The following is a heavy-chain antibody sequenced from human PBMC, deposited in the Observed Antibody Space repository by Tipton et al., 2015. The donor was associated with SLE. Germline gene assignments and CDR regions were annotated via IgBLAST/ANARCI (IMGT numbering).Heavy chain of an antibody. D-gene: IGHD3-3*01. J-gene: IGHJ3*02. CDR1: GFTFSSYW. Sequence: SLRLSCAASGFTFSSYWMSWVRQAPGKGLEWVANIKQDGSEKYYVDSVKGRFTISRDNAKNSLYLQMNSLRAEDTAVYYCARGYYDFWSGYYRGAFDIWGQGTMVTVSS. CDR3: ARGYYDFWSGYYRGAFDI. V-gene: IGHV3-7*03. CDR2: IKQDGSEK.